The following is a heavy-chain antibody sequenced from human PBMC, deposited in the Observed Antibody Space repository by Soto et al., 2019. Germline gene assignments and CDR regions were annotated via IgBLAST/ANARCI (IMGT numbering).Heavy chain of an antibody. CDR3: AREEAISSSFEY. D-gene: IGHD6-6*01. V-gene: IGHV1-46*01. J-gene: IGHJ4*02. Sequence: QVQLVQSGAEVKKPGASVKVSCKASGYTFTSYYMHWVRQAPGQGLEWMAIINPTDGSTRYAQKCQGRVSVTRDTSTSTVYMDLSSLRSEDTAVYYCAREEAISSSFEYWGQGTLVTVSS. CDR1: GYTFTSYY. CDR2: INPTDGST.